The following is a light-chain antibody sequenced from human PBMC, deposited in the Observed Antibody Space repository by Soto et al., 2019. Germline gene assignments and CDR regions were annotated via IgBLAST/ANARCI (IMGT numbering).Light chain of an antibody. CDR1: SSDVGSYNY. CDR3: SSYTSGSTLYV. J-gene: IGLJ1*01. V-gene: IGLV2-14*01. CDR2: ASS. Sequence: QSVLTQPASVSGSPGQSITISCTGTSSDVGSYNYVSWYQHHPGKAPRLMIYASSNRPSGVSHRFSGSRSGNTASLTISGPQAAEEADSYCSSYTSGSTLYVFGTGIKVTVL.